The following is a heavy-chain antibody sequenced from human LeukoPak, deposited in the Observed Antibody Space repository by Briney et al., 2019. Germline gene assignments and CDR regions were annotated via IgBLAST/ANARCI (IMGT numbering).Heavy chain of an antibody. D-gene: IGHD3-16*01. V-gene: IGHV4-30-4*01. CDR1: GGSISSGDYY. CDR3: ARVRRLYDYVWGSYLGDAFDI. J-gene: IGHJ3*02. CDR2: IYYSGST. Sequence: SETLSLTCTVSGGSISSGDYYWRWVRQPPGKGLEWIGYIYYSGSTYYNPSLKSRVTISVDTSKNQFSLKLSSVTAADTAVYYCARVRRLYDYVWGSYLGDAFDIWGQGTMVTVSS.